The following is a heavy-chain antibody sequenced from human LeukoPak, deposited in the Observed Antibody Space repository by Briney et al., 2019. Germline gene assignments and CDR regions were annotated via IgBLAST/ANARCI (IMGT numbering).Heavy chain of an antibody. CDR1: GYTFTSYG. V-gene: IGHV1-18*01. CDR3: ARETYYYDSSGQYDY. CDR2: ISAYNGNT. D-gene: IGHD3-22*01. J-gene: IGHJ4*02. Sequence: ASVKVSCTASGYTFTSYGISWVRQAPGQGLEWMGWISAYNGNTNYAQKLQGRVTMTTDTSTSTAYMELRSLRSDDTAVYYCARETYYYDSSGQYDYWGQGTLVTVSS.